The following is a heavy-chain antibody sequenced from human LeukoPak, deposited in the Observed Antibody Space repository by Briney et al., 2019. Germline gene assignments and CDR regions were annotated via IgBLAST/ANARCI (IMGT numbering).Heavy chain of an antibody. V-gene: IGHV1-2*02. CDR1: GYTFTGYY. CDR3: ARAGSSYYYNSTGYYGFVY. CDR2: INPNSGGT. Sequence: ASVKLSCKASGYTFTGYYMHWVRQAPGQGLEWMGWINPNSGGTNYAQKCQGRGTMTRETSISTAYMELSRLRSDDTAMYYCARAGSSYYYNSTGYYGFVYWGQGTLVTVSS. D-gene: IGHD3-22*01. J-gene: IGHJ4*02.